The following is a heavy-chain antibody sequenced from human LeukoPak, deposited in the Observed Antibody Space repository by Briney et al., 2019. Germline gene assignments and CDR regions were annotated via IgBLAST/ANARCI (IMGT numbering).Heavy chain of an antibody. D-gene: IGHD3-22*01. CDR1: GYTFTGYY. V-gene: IGHV1-2*02. J-gene: IGHJ4*02. CDR3: ARAPMIVVVFPPRLDF. CDR2: INPNTGGT. Sequence: ASVTVSCKTSGYTFTGYYMHWVRQAPGQGLEWMGWINPNTGGTNYAQKFQGRVTMTSDTSISTAYMELSSLRSDDTAMYYCARAPMIVVVFPPRLDFWGQGTLVTVSS.